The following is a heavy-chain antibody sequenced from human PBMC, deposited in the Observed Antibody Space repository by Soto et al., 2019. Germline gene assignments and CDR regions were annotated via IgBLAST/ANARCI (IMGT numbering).Heavy chain of an antibody. D-gene: IGHD3-3*01. J-gene: IGHJ6*03. CDR2: ISSSGSTI. CDR3: ARDSRHYAFWSGYYTLYYMDV. CDR1: GFTFSDYY. Sequence: QVQLAESGGGLVKPGGSLRLSCAASGFTFSDYYMSWIRQAPGKGLEWVSYISSSGSTIYYADSVKGRFTISRDNAKNSLYLQMNSLRAEDTAVYYCARDSRHYAFWSGYYTLYYMDVWGKGTTVTVSS. V-gene: IGHV3-11*01.